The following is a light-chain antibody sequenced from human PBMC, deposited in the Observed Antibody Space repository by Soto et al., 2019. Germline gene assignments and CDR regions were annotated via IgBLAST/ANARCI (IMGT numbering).Light chain of an antibody. Sequence: GDRVTITCRASQSISNYLNWYQQRPGKAPKLLIYLASSLSSGVPSKFSGSGSGTDFTLTISVLQPEDSATYYCQQTYKTPLTFGQGTKVDIK. CDR3: QQTYKTPLT. CDR2: LAS. CDR1: QSISNY. J-gene: IGKJ1*01. V-gene: IGKV1-39*01.